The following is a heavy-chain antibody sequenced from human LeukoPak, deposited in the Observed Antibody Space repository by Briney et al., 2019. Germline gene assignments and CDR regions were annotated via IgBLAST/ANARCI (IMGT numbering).Heavy chain of an antibody. J-gene: IGHJ4*02. CDR1: GGSISSSSYY. V-gene: IGHV4-39*07. D-gene: IGHD2-21*02. CDR2: IYYSGST. Sequence: SETLSLTCTVSGGSISSSSYYWGWIRQPPGKGLEWIGSIYYSGSTYYNPSLKSRVTISVDTSKNQFSLKLSSVTAADTAVYYCARVVSVTAALDYWGQGTLVTVSP. CDR3: ARVVSVTAALDY.